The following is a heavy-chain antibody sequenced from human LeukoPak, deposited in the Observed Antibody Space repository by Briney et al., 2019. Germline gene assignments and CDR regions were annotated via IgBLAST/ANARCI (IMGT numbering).Heavy chain of an antibody. V-gene: IGHV1-18*01. CDR3: ARDIDPNYGDSYLDY. D-gene: IGHD4-17*01. CDR2: ISAYNGNT. Sequence: ASVTVSCKASGYTFTSYGISWVRQAPGQGLEGMGWISAYNGNTNYAQKLQGRVTMTTDTSTSTAYMELRSLRSDDTAVYYCARDIDPNYGDSYLDYWGQGTLVTVSS. CDR1: GYTFTSYG. J-gene: IGHJ4*02.